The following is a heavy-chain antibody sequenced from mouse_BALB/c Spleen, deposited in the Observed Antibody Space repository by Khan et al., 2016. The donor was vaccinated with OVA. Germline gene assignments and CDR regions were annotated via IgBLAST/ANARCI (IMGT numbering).Heavy chain of an antibody. CDR3: APGVDY. CDR2: IDPANGNT. J-gene: IGHJ2*01. D-gene: IGHD4-1*01. CDR1: GFNIKDTY. V-gene: IGHV14-3*02. Sequence: IQLVQSGAELVKPGASVKLSCTASGFNIKDTYMHWVKQRPEQGLEWIGRIDPANGNTKYDPKFQGKATITADTSSNTAYLQLSSLTSEDTAVYYCAPGVDYWGQDATLAVSS.